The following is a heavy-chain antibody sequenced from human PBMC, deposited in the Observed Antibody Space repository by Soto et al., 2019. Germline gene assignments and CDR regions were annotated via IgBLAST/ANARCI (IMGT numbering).Heavy chain of an antibody. CDR3: ARDVTSGWLYGMDV. V-gene: IGHV3-33*01. CDR1: GFTFSSYG. CDR2: IWYDGSNK. J-gene: IGHJ6*02. Sequence: PGGSLRLSCAASGFTFSSYGMHWVRQAPGKGLEWVAVIWYDGSNKYYAGSVKGRFTISRDNSKNTLYLQMNSLRAEDTAVYYCARDVTSGWLYGMDVWGQGTTVTVSS. D-gene: IGHD6-19*01.